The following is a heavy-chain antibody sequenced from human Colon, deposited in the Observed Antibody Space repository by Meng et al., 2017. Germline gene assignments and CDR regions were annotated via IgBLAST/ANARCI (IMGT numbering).Heavy chain of an antibody. V-gene: IGHV1-18*01. CDR2: IGAYNGNT. Sequence: ASVKVSCKASGYTFTSYGISWVRQAPGQGLEWMGWIGAYNGNTNYAQKLQGRVTMTTDTSTSTAYMELRSLRSDDTAVYYCARDYPDFWSGPETYYYYYGMDVWGQGTMVTVSS. CDR3: ARDYPDFWSGPETYYYYYGMDV. J-gene: IGHJ6*02. CDR1: GYTFTSYG. D-gene: IGHD3-3*01.